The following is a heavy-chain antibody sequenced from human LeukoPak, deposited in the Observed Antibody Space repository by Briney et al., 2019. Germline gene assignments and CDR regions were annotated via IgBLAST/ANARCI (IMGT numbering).Heavy chain of an antibody. CDR3: ARVGGDDSTGHYSVDY. J-gene: IGHJ4*02. CDR1: GYSITSTYW. V-gene: IGHV4-38-2*01. Sequence: KPSETLSLTCAVSGYSITSTYWWGWIRQTPGRGLEWIGSLHHSGSTSYSPSLKSRVTISVDTSKNQFSLRLSSVTAADTAVYYCARVGGDDSTGHYSVDYWGQGTLVSVSS. CDR2: LHHSGST. D-gene: IGHD3-22*01.